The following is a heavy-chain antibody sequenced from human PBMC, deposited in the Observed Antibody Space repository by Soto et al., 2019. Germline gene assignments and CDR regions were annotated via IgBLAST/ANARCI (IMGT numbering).Heavy chain of an antibody. CDR2: SIPIFGTP. V-gene: IGHV1-69*01. D-gene: IGHD3-22*01. J-gene: IGHJ4*02. CDR1: GGTFSGYA. Sequence: QVRLVQSGPEVKKPGSSVTVSCKASGGTFSGYAITWVRQAPGQGLEWMGGSIPIFGTPTYAQKLQGRVTITADESTTTTYMELTGLKSEDTAVYYCARGDSPYYYDSSGYYNDYWGQGTLVTVSS. CDR3: ARGDSPYYYDSSGYYNDY.